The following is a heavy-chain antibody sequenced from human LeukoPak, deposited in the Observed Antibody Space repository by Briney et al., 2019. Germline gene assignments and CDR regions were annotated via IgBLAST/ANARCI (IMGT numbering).Heavy chain of an antibody. Sequence: ASVKVSCKASGYTFTGYYMHWVRQAPGQGLEWMGWINPNSGGTNYAQKFQGRVTMTRDTSISTAYMELSRLRSDDTAVYYCARDYYDSSGYYSQGLFDYWGLGTLVTVSS. CDR1: GYTFTGYY. V-gene: IGHV1-2*02. CDR3: ARDYYDSSGYYSQGLFDY. CDR2: INPNSGGT. J-gene: IGHJ4*02. D-gene: IGHD3-22*01.